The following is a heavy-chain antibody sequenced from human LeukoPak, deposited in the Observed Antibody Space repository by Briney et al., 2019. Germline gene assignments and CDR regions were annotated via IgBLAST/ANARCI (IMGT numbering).Heavy chain of an antibody. CDR1: GGTFSSYT. J-gene: IGHJ6*02. D-gene: IGHD4-17*01. V-gene: IGHV1-69*02. CDR2: IIPILGIA. Sequence: SVEVSCKASGGTFSSYTISWVRQAPGQGLEWMGRIIPILGIANYAQKFQGRVTITADKSTSTAYMELSSLRSEDTAVYYCARKLGDYKTGDYYYGMDVWGQGTTVTVSS. CDR3: ARKLGDYKTGDYYYGMDV.